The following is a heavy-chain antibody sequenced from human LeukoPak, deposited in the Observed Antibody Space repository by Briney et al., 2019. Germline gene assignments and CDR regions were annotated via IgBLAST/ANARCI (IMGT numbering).Heavy chain of an antibody. CDR2: INPNSGGT. J-gene: IGHJ6*03. D-gene: IGHD2-15*01. Sequence: GASVKVSCKASGYTFTGYYMHWVRQAPGQGLEWMGRINPNSGGTNYAQKFQGRVTMTRDTSISTAYMELSRLRSDDTAVYYCARGDIGHCSGGSCYSLYYYYMDVWGKGTTVTVSS. V-gene: IGHV1-2*06. CDR1: GYTFTGYY. CDR3: ARGDIGHCSGGSCYSLYYYYMDV.